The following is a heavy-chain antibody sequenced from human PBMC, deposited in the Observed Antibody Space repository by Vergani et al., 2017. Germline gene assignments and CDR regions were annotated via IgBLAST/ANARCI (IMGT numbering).Heavy chain of an antibody. CDR1: GDSITSRLAY. D-gene: IGHD1-14*01. Sequence: QLQLQESGPGLVKPSETLSLTCSVSGDSITSRLAYWGGIRQTPGKGLEWIGSMYHSGTTYYNPSLKSRATLSVDTSKNQISLQVTSVTAADTAVYYCARHQIGRYTEYWGQGILVTVSS. J-gene: IGHJ4*02. V-gene: IGHV4-39*01. CDR2: MYHSGTT. CDR3: ARHQIGRYTEY.